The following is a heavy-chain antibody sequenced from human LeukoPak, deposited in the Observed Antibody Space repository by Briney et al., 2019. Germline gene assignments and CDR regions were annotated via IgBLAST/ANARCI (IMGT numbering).Heavy chain of an antibody. CDR2: IKQDGSEK. V-gene: IGHV3-7*01. D-gene: IGHD2-2*01. Sequence: GGSLRLSCAASGFTFSSYWMSWVRLAPGKGLEWVANIKQDGSEKYYVDSVKGRFTTSRDNAKNSLYLQMNSLRAEDTAVYYCANDQVGYCSSTSCPWYMDVWGKGTTVTVSS. CDR3: ANDQVGYCSSTSCPWYMDV. J-gene: IGHJ6*03. CDR1: GFTFSSYW.